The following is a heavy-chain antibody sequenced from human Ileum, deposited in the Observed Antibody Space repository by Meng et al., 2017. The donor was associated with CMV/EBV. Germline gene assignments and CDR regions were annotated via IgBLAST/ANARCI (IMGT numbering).Heavy chain of an antibody. CDR3: ARDGIVVVPAAIRGSWFDP. CDR2: ISSSSSYI. Sequence: GESLKISCAASGFTFSSYSMNWVRQAPGKGLEWVSSISSSSSYIYYAESVKGRFTISRDNAKNSLYMQMNSLRAEDTAVYYCARDGIVVVPAAIRGSWFDPWGQGTRVTVSS. CDR1: GFTFSSYS. V-gene: IGHV3-21*01. J-gene: IGHJ5*02. D-gene: IGHD2-2*02.